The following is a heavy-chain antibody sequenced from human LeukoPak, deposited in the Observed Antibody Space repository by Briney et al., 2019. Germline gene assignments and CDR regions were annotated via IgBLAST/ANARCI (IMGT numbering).Heavy chain of an antibody. D-gene: IGHD6-13*01. J-gene: IGHJ5*02. Sequence: ASVKVSCKASGYTFTSYGISWVRQAPGQGLEWMGWISAYNGNTNYAQKLQGRVTMTTDTSTSTAYMEPRSLRSDDTAVYYCARDLDSSSWYGWFDPWGQGTLVTVSS. CDR2: ISAYNGNT. CDR1: GYTFTSYG. CDR3: ARDLDSSSWYGWFDP. V-gene: IGHV1-18*01.